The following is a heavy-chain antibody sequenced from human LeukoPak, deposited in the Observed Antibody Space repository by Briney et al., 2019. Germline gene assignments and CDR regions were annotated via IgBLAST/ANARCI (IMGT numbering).Heavy chain of an antibody. CDR1: GYTFTSYY. CDR3: ARVYSSSSPTDY. D-gene: IGHD6-6*01. Sequence: GASVKVSFTASGYTFTSYYIHWVRQAPGQGLEWMGLINPVGGSTSYAQKLQGRVSMTRDTSTNTVYMELSGLRSEDTAVYYCARVYSSSSPTDYWGQGTLVAVSS. CDR2: INPVGGST. J-gene: IGHJ4*02. V-gene: IGHV1-46*04.